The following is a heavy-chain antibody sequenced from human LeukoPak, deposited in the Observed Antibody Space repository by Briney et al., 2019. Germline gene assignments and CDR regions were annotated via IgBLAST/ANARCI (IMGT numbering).Heavy chain of an antibody. CDR1: GFIFNNYW. CDR3: ARDSSPWMIDE. CDR2: IKRDGSDK. J-gene: IGHJ4*02. Sequence: PGGSLRLSCATSGFIFNNYWMSWVRQAPGKGLEWVANIKRDGSDKYYVDSGNGRFTISRDNARNSVYLQMNSLRVEHTAVYYCARDSSPWMIDEWGQGTLLTVSS. D-gene: IGHD3-22*01. V-gene: IGHV3-7*01.